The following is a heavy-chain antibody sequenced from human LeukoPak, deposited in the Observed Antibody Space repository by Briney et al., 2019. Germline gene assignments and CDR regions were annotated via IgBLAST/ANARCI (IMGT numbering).Heavy chain of an antibody. CDR1: FGSISSDSHY. Sequence: SSETLSLTCTVSFGSISSDSHYWGWIRHPPGNSLEWMGRIYYGGTTQYNPSLKSRVTISVDTSKNQFSLKLSSVTAADTAVYYCARPGHPYSYGPSNWFDPWGQGTLVTVSS. J-gene: IGHJ5*02. V-gene: IGHV4-39*01. CDR3: ARPGHPYSYGPSNWFDP. D-gene: IGHD5-18*01. CDR2: IYYGGTT.